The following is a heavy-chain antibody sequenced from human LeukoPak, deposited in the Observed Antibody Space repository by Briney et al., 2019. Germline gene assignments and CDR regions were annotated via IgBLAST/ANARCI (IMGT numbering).Heavy chain of an antibody. J-gene: IGHJ4*02. Sequence: ASVKVSCKASGCTFSSYAISWVRQAPGQGLEWMGRIIPILGIANYAQKFQGRVTITADKSTSTAYMELSSLRSEDTAVYYCARDDPPSHYWGQGTLVTVSS. CDR3: ARDDPPSHY. CDR1: GCTFSSYA. D-gene: IGHD2-2*01. V-gene: IGHV1-69*04. CDR2: IIPILGIA.